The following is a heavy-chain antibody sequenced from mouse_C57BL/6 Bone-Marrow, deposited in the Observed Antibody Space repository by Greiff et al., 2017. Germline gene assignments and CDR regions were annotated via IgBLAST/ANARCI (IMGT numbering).Heavy chain of an antibody. CDR2: INPNNGGT. CDR1: GYTFTDYN. D-gene: IGHD2-9*01. V-gene: IGHV1-18*01. Sequence: EVKLQESGPELVKPGASVKIPCKASGYTFTDYNMDWVKQSHGKSLEWIGDINPNNGGTIYNQKFKGKATLTVDKSSSTAYMELRSLTSEDTAVYYCARSYYGYDGAWFAYWGQGTLVTVSA. J-gene: IGHJ3*01. CDR3: ARSYYGYDGAWFAY.